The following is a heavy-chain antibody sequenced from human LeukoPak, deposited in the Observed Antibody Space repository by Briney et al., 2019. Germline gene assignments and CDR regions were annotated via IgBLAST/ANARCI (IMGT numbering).Heavy chain of an antibody. J-gene: IGHJ4*02. CDR1: GGSIINYY. V-gene: IGHV4-59*01. CDR2: IHYTGST. Sequence: SETLSLTCSVSGGSIINYYWSWIRQPPGKGLEWIGFIHYTGSTNYNPSLKSRVTISVDTSKNQFSLKLSSVTAADTAVYYCARESRGYSSSWGSFDYWGQGTLVTVSS. D-gene: IGHD6-13*01. CDR3: ARESRGYSSSWGSFDY.